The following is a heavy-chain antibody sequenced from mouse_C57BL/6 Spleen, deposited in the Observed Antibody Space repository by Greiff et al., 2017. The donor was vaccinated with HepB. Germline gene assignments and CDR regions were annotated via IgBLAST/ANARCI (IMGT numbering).Heavy chain of an antibody. J-gene: IGHJ4*01. CDR3: ARVLLITTVVAKAMDY. CDR1: GYAFSSYW. V-gene: IGHV1-80*01. CDR2: IYPGDGDT. D-gene: IGHD1-1*01. Sequence: VKLMESGAELVKPGASVKISCKASGYAFSSYWMNWVKQRPGKGLEWIGQIYPGDGDTNYNGKFKGKATLTADKSSSTAYMQLSSLTSEDSAVYFCARVLLITTVVAKAMDYWGQGTSVTVSS.